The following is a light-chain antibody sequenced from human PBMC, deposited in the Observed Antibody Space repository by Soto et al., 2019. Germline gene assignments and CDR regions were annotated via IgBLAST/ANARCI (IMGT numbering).Light chain of an antibody. J-gene: IGLJ3*02. CDR3: SAYTARSTLV. CDR1: TSNIGSHT. Sequence: QSVLTQPPSASGTPGQRVTISCSGSTSNIGSHTVNWYQHVPGTAPKLLITTNNQRPSGVPDRFSGFKSGSSASLVISGLQSEDEADYYCSAYTARSTLVFGGGTKVTVL. CDR2: TNN. V-gene: IGLV1-44*01.